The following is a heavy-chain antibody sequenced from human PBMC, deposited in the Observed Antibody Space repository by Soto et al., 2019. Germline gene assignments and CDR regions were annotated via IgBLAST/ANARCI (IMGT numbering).Heavy chain of an antibody. CDR1: GGTFSSYA. Sequence: SVKVSCKASGGTFSSYAISWVRQAPGQGLEWMGGIIPIFGTANYAQKFQGRVTITADESTSTAYMELSSLRSEDTAVYYCARVKYLLQWSLDAFDIWGQGTMVTVSS. J-gene: IGHJ3*02. CDR2: IIPIFGTA. D-gene: IGHD3-3*01. V-gene: IGHV1-69*13. CDR3: ARVKYLLQWSLDAFDI.